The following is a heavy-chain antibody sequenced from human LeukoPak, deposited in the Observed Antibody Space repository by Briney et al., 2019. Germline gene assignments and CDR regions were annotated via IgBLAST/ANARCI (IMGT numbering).Heavy chain of an antibody. CDR2: IYTSGST. Sequence: SETLSLTCTVSGGSISSYYWSWIRQPAGKGLEWIGRIYTSGSTNYNPSLKSRVTMSVDTSKNQFSLKLSSVTAADTAVYYCARDPPTLGGSDAFDIWGQGTMVTVSS. V-gene: IGHV4-4*07. CDR3: ARDPPTLGGSDAFDI. CDR1: GGSISSYY. D-gene: IGHD3-16*01. J-gene: IGHJ3*02.